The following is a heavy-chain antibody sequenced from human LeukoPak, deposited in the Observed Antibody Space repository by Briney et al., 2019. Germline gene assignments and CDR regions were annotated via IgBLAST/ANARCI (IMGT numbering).Heavy chain of an antibody. CDR1: GFTFSSYG. J-gene: IGHJ4*02. V-gene: IGHV3-33*06. CDR3: AKHQQSARSFDY. Sequence: GGSLRLSCTASGFTFSSYGMHWVRQAPGKGLEWVAVIWYDGSNQQYADSVKGRFTISRDNSGNTVFLQMNSLRAEDTAVYYCAKHQQSARSFDYWGQGTLVTVSS. CDR2: IWYDGSNQ. D-gene: IGHD1-14*01.